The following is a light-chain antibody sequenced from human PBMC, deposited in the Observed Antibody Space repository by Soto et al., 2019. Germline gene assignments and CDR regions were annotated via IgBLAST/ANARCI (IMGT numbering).Light chain of an antibody. V-gene: IGKV3-11*01. J-gene: IGKJ4*01. CDR1: QSVGAQ. CDR3: QQRNDWRS. CDR2: GAS. Sequence: EVVLTQYPATLSLSPGERATLSCRASQSVGAQFAWYQQKPGQSPRLLIYGASNRASGISARFSGSGSGTDFTPTIARLDPEDSAVYYCQQRNDWRSFGGGTRVEIK.